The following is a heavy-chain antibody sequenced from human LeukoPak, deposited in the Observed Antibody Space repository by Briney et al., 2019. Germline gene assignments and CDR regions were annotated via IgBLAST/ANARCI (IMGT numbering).Heavy chain of an antibody. D-gene: IGHD4-17*01. CDR1: GVSFDDYY. V-gene: IGHV4-34*01. J-gene: IGHJ4*02. CDR2: INHSGYT. CDR3: TRMTTGHDY. Sequence: SETLSLTCGVSGVSFDDYYWSWVRQPPGKGLEWIGEINHSGYTNDSPSLKSRVTMSIDTSRKQFPLNLRSVTVADTAVYYCTRMTTGHDYWGKGTLVTVSS.